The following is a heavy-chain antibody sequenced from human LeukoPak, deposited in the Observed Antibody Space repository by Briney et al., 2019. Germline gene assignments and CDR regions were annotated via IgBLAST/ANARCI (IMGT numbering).Heavy chain of an antibody. V-gene: IGHV3-7*01. CDR1: GFTFSRYW. Sequence: PGGSLRLSCAASGFTFSRYWMSWVRQAPGKGLEWVANIKQDGSEKYYVDSVKGRFTISRDNAKNSLYLQMNSLRAEDTAVYYCARDVGGQYFDWQRELWFDPWGQGTLVTVSS. D-gene: IGHD3-9*01. CDR2: IKQDGSEK. J-gene: IGHJ5*02. CDR3: ARDVGGQYFDWQRELWFDP.